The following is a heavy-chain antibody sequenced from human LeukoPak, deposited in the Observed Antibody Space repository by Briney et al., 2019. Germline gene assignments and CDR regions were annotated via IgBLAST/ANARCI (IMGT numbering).Heavy chain of an antibody. V-gene: IGHV3-7*04. CDR3: ARHNLRGIKYETHLDY. J-gene: IGHJ4*02. CDR2: IKQDGSDK. D-gene: IGHD1-20*01. CDR1: GFTFSNYW. Sequence: HPGGSLRLSCAASGFTFSNYWMTWVRQAPGKGLEWVANIKQDGSDKYYVDSVKGRFTISRDNAKNSLYLQVNSLRVEDTAVYYCARHNLRGIKYETHLDYWGQGTLVTVSS.